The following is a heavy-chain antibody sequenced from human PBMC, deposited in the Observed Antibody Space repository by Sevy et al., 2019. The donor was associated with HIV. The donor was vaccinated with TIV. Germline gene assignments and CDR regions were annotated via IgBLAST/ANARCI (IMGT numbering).Heavy chain of an antibody. J-gene: IGHJ4*02. D-gene: IGHD2-2*01. CDR2: ISGNDDTI. V-gene: IGHV3-11*04. CDR1: GFILSDYY. Sequence: GGSLRLSCAASGFILSDYYMTWVRQAPGKGLEWVSYISGNDDTIYYADSVKGRFTISRDNTKNSLYLQMNSLRAEDTAVYYCARDGIVIVPAAVAVTGYFDYWGQGTLVTVSS. CDR3: ARDGIVIVPAAVAVTGYFDY.